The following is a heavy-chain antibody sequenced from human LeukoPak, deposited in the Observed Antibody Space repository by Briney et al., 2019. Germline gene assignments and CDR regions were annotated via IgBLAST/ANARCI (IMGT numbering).Heavy chain of an antibody. CDR3: ARAGERWLQLAY. D-gene: IGHD5-24*01. CDR1: GGSISSYY. V-gene: IGHV4-59*01. J-gene: IGHJ4*02. CDR2: IYYSGST. Sequence: KPSETLSLTCTVSGGSISSYYWSWIRQPPGKGLEWIGYIYYSGSTNYNPSLKSRVTISVDTSKNQFSLKLRSVTAADTAVYYCARAGERWLQLAYGGQETLVTVSS.